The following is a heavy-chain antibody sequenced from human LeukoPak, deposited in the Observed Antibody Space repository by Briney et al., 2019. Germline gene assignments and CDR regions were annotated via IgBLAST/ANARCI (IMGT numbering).Heavy chain of an antibody. J-gene: IGHJ4*02. D-gene: IGHD6-13*01. CDR3: ARDMASAAAHDY. Sequence: ASVKVSCKASGYTFTGYYMHWVRQAPGQGLEWMGWINPNSGGTNCAQKFQGRVIMTRDTSISTAYMELSRLRSDDTAVYYCARDMASAAAHDYWGQGTLVTVSS. CDR2: INPNSGGT. CDR1: GYTFTGYY. V-gene: IGHV1-2*02.